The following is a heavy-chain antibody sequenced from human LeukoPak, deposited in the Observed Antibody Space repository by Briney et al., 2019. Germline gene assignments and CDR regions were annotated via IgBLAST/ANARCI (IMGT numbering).Heavy chain of an antibody. Sequence: PGGSLRLSCAASGFTFSSYWMHWVRQAPGKGLVWVSHINTDGSSTTYADSVKGRLTISRDSAKNTLYLQMNSLRAEDTAVYYCARSGGSSSLGYWGQGTLVTVSS. CDR1: GFTFSSYW. CDR3: ARSGGSSSLGY. V-gene: IGHV3-74*01. D-gene: IGHD6-6*01. J-gene: IGHJ4*02. CDR2: INTDGSST.